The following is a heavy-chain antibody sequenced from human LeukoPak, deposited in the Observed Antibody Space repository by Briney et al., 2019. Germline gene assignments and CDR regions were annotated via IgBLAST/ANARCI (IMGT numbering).Heavy chain of an antibody. CDR3: AELGITMIGGV. D-gene: IGHD3-10*02. V-gene: IGHV3-11*04. CDR1: GFTFSDYY. CDR2: ISGSGSPK. J-gene: IGHJ6*04. Sequence: GGSLRLSCAASGFTFSDYYMSWIRQAPGKGLELISYISGSGSPKYYADSVKGRFTISRDNAKNSLYLQMNSLTAEDTAVYYCAELGITMIGGVWGKGTTVTISS.